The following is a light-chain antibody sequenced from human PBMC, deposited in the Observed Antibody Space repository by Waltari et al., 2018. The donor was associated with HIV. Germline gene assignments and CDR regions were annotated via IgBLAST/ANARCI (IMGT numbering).Light chain of an antibody. CDR3: QQTYSTPTT. CDR2: ASS. Sequence: DIQLTQSPSSLSASVGDRFTIACRASQGINKYLNWYRQKPGKAPELLIYASSNLQSVVPSMFSASGSGTDFTLTITSLQPEDFATYYCQQTYSTPTTFGQGTKLE. V-gene: IGKV1-39*01. CDR1: QGINKY. J-gene: IGKJ2*01.